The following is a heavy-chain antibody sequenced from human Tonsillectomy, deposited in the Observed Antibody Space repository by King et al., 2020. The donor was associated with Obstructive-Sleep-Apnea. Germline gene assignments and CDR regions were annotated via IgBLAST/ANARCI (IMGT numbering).Heavy chain of an antibody. D-gene: IGHD2-2*01. V-gene: IGHV3-23*04. J-gene: IGHJ4*02. CDR2: ISDSTAGTGS. Sequence: VQLVESGGGLVQPGGSLRLSCAASGFTFSKFAMSWVRQAPGRGLDWGSAISDSTAGTGSYYADSVKGRLTLSSDNSKNTLYLHMNTLRADDTALYYCAKDMGGGPAANFDYWGQGTLVTVSS. CDR3: AKDMGGGPAANFDY. CDR1: GFTFSKFA.